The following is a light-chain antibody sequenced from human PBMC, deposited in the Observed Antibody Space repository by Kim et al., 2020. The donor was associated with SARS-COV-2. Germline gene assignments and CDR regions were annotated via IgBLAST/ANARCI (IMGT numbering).Light chain of an antibody. CDR1: ISDVGGYNS. Sequence: GRYVTIPRTGTISDVGGYNSVSCYQRHPGKAPQLMIYGVSKRPSGVPERFSGSKSGNTVSLTVSGLQAEDEADYYCSSYAGSNSVVFGGGTQLTVL. CDR3: SSYAGSNSVV. V-gene: IGLV2-8*01. CDR2: GVS. J-gene: IGLJ2*01.